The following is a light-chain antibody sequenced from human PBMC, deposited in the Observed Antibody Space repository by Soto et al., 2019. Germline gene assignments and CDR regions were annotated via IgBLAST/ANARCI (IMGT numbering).Light chain of an antibody. J-gene: IGKJ5*01. Sequence: DIQMTQSPSSLSASVGDRVTITCQASQDISNYLNWYQQKPGKAPKLLFYEPFHFETGVPSRFRGSGSGTDFTFTISSLQPEDIATYYCQRYDNLPITFGQGTRLEMK. CDR1: QDISNY. V-gene: IGKV1-33*01. CDR3: QRYDNLPIT. CDR2: EPF.